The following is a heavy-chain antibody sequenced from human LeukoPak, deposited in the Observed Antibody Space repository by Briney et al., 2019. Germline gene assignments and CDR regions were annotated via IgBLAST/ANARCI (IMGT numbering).Heavy chain of an antibody. J-gene: IGHJ3*02. V-gene: IGHV3-30-3*02. Sequence: PGGSLRLSCAASGFTFSSYAMHWVRQAPGKGLEGVAVISYDGSNKYYADSVKGRFTISRDNSKNTLYLQMNSLRAEDTAVYYCAKSHTMIVVVGAFDIWGQGTMVTVSS. CDR2: ISYDGSNK. CDR1: GFTFSSYA. CDR3: AKSHTMIVVVGAFDI. D-gene: IGHD3-22*01.